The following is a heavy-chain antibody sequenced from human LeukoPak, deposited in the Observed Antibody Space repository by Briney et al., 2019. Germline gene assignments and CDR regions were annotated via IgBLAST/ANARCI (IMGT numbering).Heavy chain of an antibody. Sequence: GASVRVSCKASGYTFTDHFIYWVRQAPGQGLEWMAWINPNTGGTKYAQMFQGRVTLTRDTSISTAFMELRSLVSDGTAVYFCARVITPGSNYGDHAGWYFDLWGRGTLVTVSS. CDR1: GYTFTDHF. CDR3: ARVITPGSNYGDHAGWYFDL. D-gene: IGHD4-17*01. V-gene: IGHV1-2*02. J-gene: IGHJ2*01. CDR2: INPNTGGT.